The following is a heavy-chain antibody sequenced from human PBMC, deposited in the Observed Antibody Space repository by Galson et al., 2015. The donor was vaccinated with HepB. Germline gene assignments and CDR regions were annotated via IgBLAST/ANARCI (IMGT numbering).Heavy chain of an antibody. V-gene: IGHV1-69*04. CDR1: GGTFSSYA. CDR2: IIPILGIA. CDR3: ARSGSSGWYVDY. J-gene: IGHJ4*02. Sequence: SVKVSCKASGGTFSSYAISWVRQAPGQGLEWMGRIIPILGIANYAQKFQGRVTITADKSTSTAYMELSSLRSEDTAVYYCARSGSSGWYVDYWGQGTLVTVSS. D-gene: IGHD6-19*01.